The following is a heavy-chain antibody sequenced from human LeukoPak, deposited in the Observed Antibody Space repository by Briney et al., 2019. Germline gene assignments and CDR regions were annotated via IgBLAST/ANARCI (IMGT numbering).Heavy chain of an antibody. CDR3: ARPVSGPDAFDI. CDR2: INHSGST. J-gene: IGHJ3*02. D-gene: IGHD6-19*01. CDR1: GGSFSGYY. V-gene: IGHV4-34*01. Sequence: SETLSLTCAVYGGSFSGYYWSWIRQPPGKGLEWIGEINHSGSTNYNPSLKSRVTISVDTSKNQFSLKLSSVTAADTAVYYCARPVSGPDAFDIWGQGTMVTVSS.